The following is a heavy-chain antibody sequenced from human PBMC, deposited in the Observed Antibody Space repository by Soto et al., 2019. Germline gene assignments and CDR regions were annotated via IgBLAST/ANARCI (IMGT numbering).Heavy chain of an antibody. D-gene: IGHD2-2*01. J-gene: IGHJ4*02. V-gene: IGHV3-23*01. CDR3: AKARPLGYCSSTSCWYYFDY. CDR2: ISGSGGST. Sequence: EVQLLESGGGLVQPGGSLRLSCAASGFTFSSYAMRWVRQAPGKGLEWVSAISGSGGSTNYADSVKGRFTISRDNSKNTLYLQMNSLRAEDTAVYYCAKARPLGYCSSTSCWYYFDYWGQGTLVTVSS. CDR1: GFTFSSYA.